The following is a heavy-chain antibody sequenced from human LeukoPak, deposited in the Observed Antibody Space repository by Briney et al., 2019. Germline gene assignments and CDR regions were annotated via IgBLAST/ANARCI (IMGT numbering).Heavy chain of an antibody. J-gene: IGHJ4*02. Sequence: ASVKVSCKASGYTFTGYYMHWVRQAPGQGLEWMGWINPHTGGTNYAQKFQGRVTMTRDTSISAAYMELSGLTSDDTAVYYCARPYCSGGSCHDYFDYWGQGTLVTVSS. V-gene: IGHV1-2*02. CDR3: ARPYCSGGSCHDYFDY. CDR2: INPHTGGT. D-gene: IGHD2-15*01. CDR1: GYTFTGYY.